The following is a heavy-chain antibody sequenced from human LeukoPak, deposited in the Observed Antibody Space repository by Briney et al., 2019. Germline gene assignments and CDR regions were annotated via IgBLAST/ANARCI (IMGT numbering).Heavy chain of an antibody. J-gene: IGHJ4*02. CDR2: ITIGGST. CDR3: ARMDSSGYTYFDY. CDR1: GFTFSSST. Sequence: GGSLRLSCAASGFTFSSSTMSWVRQAPGRGLEWVSSITIGGSTHYADSVKGRFTISRDNSKNTLYLQMNSLRAEDTAVYYCARMDSSGYTYFDYWGQGTLVTVSS. D-gene: IGHD3-22*01. V-gene: IGHV3-23*01.